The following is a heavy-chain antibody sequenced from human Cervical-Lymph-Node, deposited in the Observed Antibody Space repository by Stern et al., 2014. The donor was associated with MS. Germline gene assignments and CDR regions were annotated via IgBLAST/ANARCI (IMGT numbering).Heavy chain of an antibody. CDR1: GYRFTNYW. CDR3: ARVPAYSFWSGPIAYYFDY. V-gene: IGHV5-51*01. Sequence: EVQLVQSGAEVKKPGESLKISCKGSGYRFTNYWIAWVRQMPGKGLEWMGIIYPGDSDTRYSPSSQGQVSISADKSISTAYLHWSSLKASDTAKYYCARVPAYSFWSGPIAYYFDYWGQGTLVTVSS. CDR2: IYPGDSDT. D-gene: IGHD3-3*01. J-gene: IGHJ4*02.